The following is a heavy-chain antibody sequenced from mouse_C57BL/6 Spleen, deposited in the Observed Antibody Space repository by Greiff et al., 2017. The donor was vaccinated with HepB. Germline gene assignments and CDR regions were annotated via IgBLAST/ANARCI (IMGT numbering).Heavy chain of an antibody. J-gene: IGHJ1*03. CDR1: GFSFNTYA. CDR2: IRSKSNNYAT. Sequence: EVKLVESGGGLVQPKGSLKLSCAASGFSFNTYAMNWVRQAPGKGLEWVARIRSKSNNYATYYADSVKDRFTISRDDSESMLYLQMNNLKTEDTAMYYCVRNYVWYFDVWGTGTTVTVSS. V-gene: IGHV10-1*01. D-gene: IGHD1-1*01. CDR3: VRNYVWYFDV.